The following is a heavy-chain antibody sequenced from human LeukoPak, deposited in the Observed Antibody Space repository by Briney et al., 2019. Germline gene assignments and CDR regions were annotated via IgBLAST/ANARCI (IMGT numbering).Heavy chain of an antibody. CDR2: IYTSGST. V-gene: IGHV4-4*07. J-gene: IGHJ4*02. CDR3: ARIGIAAAGTWVPRDY. CDR1: GGSISSYY. Sequence: SETLSLTCTVSGGSISSYYWSWIRQPAGKGLEWIGRIYTSGSTNYNPSLKSRVTMSVDTSKNQFSLKLSSVTAADTAVYYCARIGIAAAGTWVPRDYWGQGTLVTVSS. D-gene: IGHD6-13*01.